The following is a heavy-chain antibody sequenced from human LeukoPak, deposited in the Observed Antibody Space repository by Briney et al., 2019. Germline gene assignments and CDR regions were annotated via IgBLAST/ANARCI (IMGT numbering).Heavy chain of an antibody. CDR2: ISSSSSDI. J-gene: IGHJ4*02. V-gene: IGHV3-11*06. CDR3: ARGNW. CDR1: GLTFRDYY. Sequence: PGGSLRLSCVGSGLTFRDYYMTWIRQAPGKGLEWVSYISSSSSDINYADSVKGRFTISRDNAKNSLYLQMSSLRVEDTAVYYCARGNWWGQGTLVTVSS. D-gene: IGHD1-1*01.